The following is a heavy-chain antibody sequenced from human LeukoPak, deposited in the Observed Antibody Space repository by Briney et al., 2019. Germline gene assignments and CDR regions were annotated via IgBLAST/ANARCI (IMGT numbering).Heavy chain of an antibody. J-gene: IGHJ3*02. V-gene: IGHV3-7*01. D-gene: IGHD4-17*01. CDR2: IKQDGSEK. CDR1: GFTFSSYW. Sequence: GGSLRLSCAASGFTFSSYWMSWVRQAPGKGLEWVANIKQDGSEKYYVDSVKGRFTISRDNAKNSLYLQMNSLRVEDTAVYYCAMTTVTLGGDAFDIWAKGQWSPSLQ. CDR3: AMTTVTLGGDAFDI.